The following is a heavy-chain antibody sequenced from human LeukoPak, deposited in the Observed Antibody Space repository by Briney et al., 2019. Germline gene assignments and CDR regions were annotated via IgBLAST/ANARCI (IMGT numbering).Heavy chain of an antibody. CDR1: GFTFSSYA. CDR3: AKDVWFGELLYDYYYYGMDV. Sequence: GGSLRLSCAASGFTFSSYAMSWVRQAPGKGLEWVSAISGSGGSTYYADSVKGRFTISRGNSKNTLYLQMNSLGAEDTAVYYCAKDVWFGELLYDYYYYGMDVWGQGTTVTVSS. CDR2: ISGSGGST. V-gene: IGHV3-23*01. D-gene: IGHD3-10*01. J-gene: IGHJ6*02.